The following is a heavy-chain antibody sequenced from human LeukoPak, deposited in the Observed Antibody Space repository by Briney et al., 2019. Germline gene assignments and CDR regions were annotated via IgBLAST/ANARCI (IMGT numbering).Heavy chain of an antibody. CDR2: INHSGST. CDR3: ASDYGGRKY. Sequence: PSETLSLTCAVSGGSISSGGYYWSWIRQPPGKGLEWIGEINHSGSTNYNPSLKSRVTISVDTSKNQFSLKLSSVTAADTAVYYCASDYGGRKYWGQGTLVTVSS. D-gene: IGHD4-23*01. V-gene: IGHV4-34*01. J-gene: IGHJ4*02. CDR1: GGSISSGGYY.